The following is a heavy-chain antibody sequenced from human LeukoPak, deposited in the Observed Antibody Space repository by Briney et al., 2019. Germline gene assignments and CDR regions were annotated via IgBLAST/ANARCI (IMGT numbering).Heavy chain of an antibody. Sequence: SETLSLTCTVSGGSISSYYWSWIRQPPGKGLEWIGYIYYSGSTNYNPSLKSRVTISVDTSKNQFSLKLSSVTAADTAVYYCAREGGGYCSGGSCYSLNAFDIWGQGTMVTVSS. CDR1: GGSISSYY. CDR3: AREGGGYCSGGSCYSLNAFDI. D-gene: IGHD2-15*01. V-gene: IGHV4-59*01. J-gene: IGHJ3*02. CDR2: IYYSGST.